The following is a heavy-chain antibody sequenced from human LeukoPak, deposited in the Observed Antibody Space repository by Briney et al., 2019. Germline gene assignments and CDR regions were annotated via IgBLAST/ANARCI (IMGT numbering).Heavy chain of an antibody. CDR3: SKDLDVGTSPRVYAFDV. CDR2: VNRDSTTI. D-gene: IGHD1-26*01. V-gene: IGHV3-9*01. Sequence: ALTLSCAASGFTFYDYAMHWVRQVPGKGLEWVCGVNRDSTTIAYGDSVKGRFTIFRDNDRNSLYLQMDSMRTEDTALYYCSKDLDVGTSPRVYAFDVWGQGTMVTVS. J-gene: IGHJ3*01. CDR1: GFTFYDYA.